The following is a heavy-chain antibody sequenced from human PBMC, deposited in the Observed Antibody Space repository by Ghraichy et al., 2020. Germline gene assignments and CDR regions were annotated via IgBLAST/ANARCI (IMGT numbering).Heavy chain of an antibody. V-gene: IGHV3-48*01. CDR3: ARDRNYDSSGSFKFYLDV. Sequence: GSLRLSCAASGFTLSDFGMNWVRQAPGKGLECLSYISNTGSVISYADYVEGRFTISRDNVKNSLYLQMNSLRAEDTAVYYCARDRNYDSSGSFKFYLDVWGKGTSVTVSS. CDR1: GFTLSDFG. CDR2: ISNTGSVI. J-gene: IGHJ6*03. D-gene: IGHD3-22*01.